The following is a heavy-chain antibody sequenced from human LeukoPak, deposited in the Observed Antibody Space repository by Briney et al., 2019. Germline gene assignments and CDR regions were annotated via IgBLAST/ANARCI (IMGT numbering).Heavy chain of an antibody. D-gene: IGHD4-17*01. CDR1: GGSISSSSYY. CDR3: ARHDYGDYNDAFDI. V-gene: IGHV4-39*01. CDR2: IYYSGST. Sequence: NPSETLSLTCTVSGGSISSSSYYWGWIRQPPGKGLEWIGSIYYSGSTYYNPSLKSRVTISVDTSKNQFSLKLSSVTAADTAVYYCARHDYGDYNDAFDIWGQGTMVTVSS. J-gene: IGHJ3*02.